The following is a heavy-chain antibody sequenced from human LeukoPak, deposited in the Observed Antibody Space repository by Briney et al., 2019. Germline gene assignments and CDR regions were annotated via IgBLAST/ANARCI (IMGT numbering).Heavy chain of an antibody. J-gene: IGHJ4*02. CDR2: IRGNGDTA. Sequence: GGSLRLSCAASGFTFSSIAMTWVRQAPGKGLEWVSTIRGNGDTAYNADSVRGRFAISRDDSKNVLFLQMNSLRLEDTAIYYCAKGQELDDGVFDSWGQGTRVTVSS. V-gene: IGHV3-23*01. D-gene: IGHD1-1*01. CDR1: GFTFSSIA. CDR3: AKGQELDDGVFDS.